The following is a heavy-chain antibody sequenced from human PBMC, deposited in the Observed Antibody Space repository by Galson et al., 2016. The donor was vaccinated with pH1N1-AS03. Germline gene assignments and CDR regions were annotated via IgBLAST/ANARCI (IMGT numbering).Heavy chain of an antibody. CDR3: ARSHDYGGNVFDY. D-gene: IGHD4-23*01. V-gene: IGHV4-4*08. Sequence: SLTCTVSGGSISNYYWTWIRQPPGKGLEWIGRIYTSGSTNYNPSLKSRVTISVDTSKNQFPLKLSSVTAADTAVYYCARSHDYGGNVFDYWGQGTLVTVSS. J-gene: IGHJ4*02. CDR2: IYTSGST. CDR1: GGSISNYY.